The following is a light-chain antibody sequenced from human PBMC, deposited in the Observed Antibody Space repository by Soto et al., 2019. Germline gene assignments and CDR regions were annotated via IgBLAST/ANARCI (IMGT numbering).Light chain of an antibody. CDR2: WAS. V-gene: IGKV4-1*01. Sequence: DIVMTQSPDSLAVSPGERATINCKSSQSVLYSSDNKNYLTWYQQKPGQPPKLLIYWASTRESGVPDRFSGSGSGTDFTLTISSLQAEDVAVYYCQQYYTTPPTFGPGTKVDLK. J-gene: IGKJ3*01. CDR3: QQYYTTPPT. CDR1: QSVLYSSDNKNY.